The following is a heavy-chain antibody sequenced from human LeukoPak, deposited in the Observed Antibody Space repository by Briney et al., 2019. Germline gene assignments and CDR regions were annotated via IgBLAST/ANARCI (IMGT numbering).Heavy chain of an antibody. D-gene: IGHD5-18*01. Sequence: ESLKISCKGYGYGFSRYWDGWGRQMTGKGLEWMGIIYPGDSDTRYSPSFQGQVTISADKSISTAYLQWSSLKASDTAMYYCARPFGYSYGLDYWGQGTLVTVSS. CDR2: IYPGDSDT. CDR3: ARPFGYSYGLDY. CDR1: GYGFSRYW. V-gene: IGHV5-51*01. J-gene: IGHJ4*02.